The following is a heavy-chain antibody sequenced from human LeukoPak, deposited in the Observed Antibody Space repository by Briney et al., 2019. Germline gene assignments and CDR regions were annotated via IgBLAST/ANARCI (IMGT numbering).Heavy chain of an antibody. Sequence: SENLVLTCTVLGGSLRCYYWSWNRQPPGKGLKWIGDIYYSGSTNSNPSLRSRVTISVDTSKSQFSLKLSSVSAADTAVYYCARGIVVKGFDPWGQGTLVTVSS. CDR2: IYYSGST. V-gene: IGHV4-59*01. D-gene: IGHD2-15*01. CDR1: GGSLRCYY. CDR3: ARGIVVKGFDP. J-gene: IGHJ5*02.